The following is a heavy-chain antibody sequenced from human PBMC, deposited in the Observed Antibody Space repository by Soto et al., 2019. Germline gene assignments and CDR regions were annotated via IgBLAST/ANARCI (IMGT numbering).Heavy chain of an antibody. CDR3: AHRRNAYDSSGYYRIFDY. J-gene: IGHJ4*02. V-gene: IGHV2-5*01. D-gene: IGHD3-22*01. CDR1: GFSLSTSGVG. Sequence: QITLKESGPTLVNPTQPLTLTCTFSGFSLSTSGVGVGWIRQPPGKALEWLALIYWNDDKRYSPSLKSRLTITKDTSKNQVVLTMTNMDPVDTATYYCAHRRNAYDSSGYYRIFDYWGQGTLVTVSS. CDR2: IYWNDDK.